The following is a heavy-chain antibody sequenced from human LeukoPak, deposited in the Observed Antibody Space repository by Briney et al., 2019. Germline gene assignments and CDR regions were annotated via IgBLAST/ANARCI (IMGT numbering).Heavy chain of an antibody. J-gene: IGHJ4*02. CDR1: GGSFSGYY. CDR3: ARGGRFGELAPLGY. V-gene: IGHV4-34*01. Sequence: SDTLSLTCAVCGGSFSGYYWSCIRHPPGKRLEWIGEINHSGSTNYNPSLKSRVTISVDTSKNQFSLKLSYVTAADTAVYYCARGGRFGELAPLGYWGQGTLVTVSS. CDR2: INHSGST. D-gene: IGHD3-10*01.